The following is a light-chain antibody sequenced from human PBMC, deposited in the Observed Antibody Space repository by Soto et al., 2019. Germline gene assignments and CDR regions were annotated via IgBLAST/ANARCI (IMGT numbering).Light chain of an antibody. V-gene: IGLV2-14*01. CDR3: SSYTSSSTLV. J-gene: IGLJ1*01. CDR2: DVS. Sequence: QSALTQPASVSGSPGQSITISCTGTSSDVGGYNYVSWYQQHPGKAPKLMIYDVSNRPSGVSNRFSGSKSGKTASLTISGLQAVDEADYYCSSYTSSSTLVFGTGTQLTVL. CDR1: SSDVGGYNY.